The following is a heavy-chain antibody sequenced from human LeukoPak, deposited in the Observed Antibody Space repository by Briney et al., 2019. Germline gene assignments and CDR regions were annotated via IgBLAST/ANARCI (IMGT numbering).Heavy chain of an antibody. V-gene: IGHV3-33*01. CDR2: MWSDGSKK. J-gene: IGHJ4*02. CDR1: GFIFSNYG. Sequence: PGRSLRLSCAASGFIFSNYGFHWVRQAPGKGLEWVALMWSDGSKKYYTDSVKGRFTISRDDSKNTLFLQMNSLRAEDMAVYYCARDIGTWPNSLFDYWGQGNLVTVSS. D-gene: IGHD4-23*01. CDR3: ARDIGTWPNSLFDY.